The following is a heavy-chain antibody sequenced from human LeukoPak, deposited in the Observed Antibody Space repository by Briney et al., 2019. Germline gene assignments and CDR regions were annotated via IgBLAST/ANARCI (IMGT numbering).Heavy chain of an antibody. CDR2: INHSGNI. CDR1: GGSFSGYY. V-gene: IGHV4-34*01. Sequence: PSETLSLTCAVYGGSFSGYYWSWIRQPPGKGLEWTGEINHSGNINYNPSLKSRVTISEDTSKNQFSLKLSSVTAADTAVYYCARGKYDSNGYYLDYWGQGTLVTASS. CDR3: ARGKYDSNGYYLDY. J-gene: IGHJ4*02. D-gene: IGHD3-22*01.